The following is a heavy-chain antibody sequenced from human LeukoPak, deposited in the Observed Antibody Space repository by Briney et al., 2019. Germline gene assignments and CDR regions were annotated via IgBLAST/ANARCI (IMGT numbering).Heavy chain of an antibody. CDR3: AKAGTGTTGRGVYSFDY. CDR1: GFTFSSYG. D-gene: IGHD1-7*01. V-gene: IGHV3-30*02. Sequence: HSGGSLRLSCAASGFTFSSYGMHWVRQAPGKGLEWVACIRYDGSKKYYADSVKGRFTISRDNSTNTLYLQMNSLRAEDTAVYCCAKAGTGTTGRGVYSFDYWGQGTLVTVSS. J-gene: IGHJ4*02. CDR2: IRYDGSKK.